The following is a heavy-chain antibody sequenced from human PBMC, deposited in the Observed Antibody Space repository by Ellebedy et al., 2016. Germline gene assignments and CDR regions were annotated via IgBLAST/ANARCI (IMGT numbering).Heavy chain of an antibody. CDR2: INQHGSEK. V-gene: IGHV3-7*01. CDR1: HFPFNTYS. Sequence: GGSLRLXXTASHFPFNTYSMSWVRQAPGKGLEWVANINQHGSEKYFVDSVKGRFTISRDNAKNSLYLQMDSLRAEDTAVYYCARDLVTMALRFYYFGMDVWGQGTTVTVSS. D-gene: IGHD3-10*01. J-gene: IGHJ6*02. CDR3: ARDLVTMALRFYYFGMDV.